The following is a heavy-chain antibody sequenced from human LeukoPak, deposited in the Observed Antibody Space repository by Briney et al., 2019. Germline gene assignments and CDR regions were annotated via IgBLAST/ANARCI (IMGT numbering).Heavy chain of an antibody. V-gene: IGHV3-30*02. Sequence: GGSLRLSCAASGFTFSSYGMHWVRQAPGKGLEWVAFIRYDGSNKYYADSVKGRFTISRDNSKNTLYLQMNSLRAEDTAIYYCAKQWELQPYFDLWGQGTLVTVSS. CDR2: IRYDGSNK. CDR3: AKQWELQPYFDL. D-gene: IGHD3-10*01. CDR1: GFTFSSYG. J-gene: IGHJ4*02.